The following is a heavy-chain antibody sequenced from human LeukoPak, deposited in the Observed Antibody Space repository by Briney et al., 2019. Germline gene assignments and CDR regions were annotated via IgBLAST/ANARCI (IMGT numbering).Heavy chain of an antibody. Sequence: GGPLRLSCAASGFTFSSYAMSWVRQAPGKGLEWVSAISGSGGSTYYADSVKGRFTISRENSKNTLNLQMNRLRAEDTAAYYCAKDFVVVPAAMLGYDAFDIWGQGTMVTASS. J-gene: IGHJ3*02. CDR1: GFTFSSYA. CDR3: AKDFVVVPAAMLGYDAFDI. CDR2: ISGSGGST. D-gene: IGHD2-2*01. V-gene: IGHV3-23*01.